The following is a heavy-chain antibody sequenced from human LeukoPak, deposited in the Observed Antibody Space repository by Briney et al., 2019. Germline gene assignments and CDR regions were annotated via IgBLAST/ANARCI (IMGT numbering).Heavy chain of an antibody. CDR2: VNESGGT. CDR3: ARVGDDSSGYYPEFDY. D-gene: IGHD3-22*01. V-gene: IGHV4-34*01. CDR1: IDSFSNYH. Sequence: TSETLSLTCAVYIDSFSNYHWNWIRQTPAKGMEWIGEVNESGGTNISPSLRSRVILSVDTSKNQFSLKLSSVTAADTAVYYCARVGDDSSGYYPEFDYWGQGTLVTVSS. J-gene: IGHJ4*02.